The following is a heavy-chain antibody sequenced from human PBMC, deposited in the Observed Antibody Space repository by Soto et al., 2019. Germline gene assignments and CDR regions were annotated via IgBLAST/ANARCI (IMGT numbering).Heavy chain of an antibody. D-gene: IGHD3-16*01. CDR2: IYYSGST. CDR1: GGSISRYY. CDR3: ARVRADGGFDTGWFDP. V-gene: IGHV4-59*01. J-gene: IGHJ5*02. Sequence: SETLSLTCTVSGGSISRYYWSWIRQPPGKGLEWIGYIYYSGSTNYNPSLKSRVTISVDTSKNQFSLKLSSVTAADTAVYYCARVRADGGFDTGWFDPWGQGTLVTVSS.